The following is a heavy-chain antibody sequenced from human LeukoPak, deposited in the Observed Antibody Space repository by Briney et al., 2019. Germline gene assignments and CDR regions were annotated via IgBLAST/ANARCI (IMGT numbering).Heavy chain of an antibody. Sequence: GGSLRLSCVVSGFALRDYGMAWVRQTPERGLEWVSTISNTADNTHYADSVKYRFLVSRDNSKDTLYLQMFNLRVEDTGVYYCTKDCCNYFFDYWGQGTRVIVSP. D-gene: IGHD1-7*01. CDR1: GFALRDYG. CDR3: TKDCCNYFFDY. J-gene: IGHJ4*02. V-gene: IGHV3-23*01. CDR2: ISNTADNT.